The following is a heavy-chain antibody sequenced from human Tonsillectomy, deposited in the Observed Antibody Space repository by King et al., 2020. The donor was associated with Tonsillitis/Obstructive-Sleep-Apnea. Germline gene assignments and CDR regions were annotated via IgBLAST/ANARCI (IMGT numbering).Heavy chain of an antibody. J-gene: IGHJ4*02. Sequence: QLVQSGGEVKKPGASVKVTCKASGYTFTMYGISWVRQAPGQGLEWMGWISPYNGNTEYAQRLQGRVSMTTGTSTSTAYLELRSLRSDDTAVYFCARPGYYESYQTLDYWGQGTLVTVSS. V-gene: IGHV1-18*01. CDR2: ISPYNGNT. CDR1: GYTFTMYG. D-gene: IGHD3-3*01. CDR3: ARPGYYESYQTLDY.